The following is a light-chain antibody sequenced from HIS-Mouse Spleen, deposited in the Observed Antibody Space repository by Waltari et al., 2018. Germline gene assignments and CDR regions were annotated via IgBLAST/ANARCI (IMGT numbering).Light chain of an antibody. Sequence: QPALTQPASVSGSPGQSITISCTGTSSDVASYNLVSWYQQHPGKAPKLMIYEGSTRPSGVSNRFSGSKSGNTASLTISGLQAEDEADYYCCSYAGSSTWVFGGGTKLTVL. V-gene: IGLV2-23*01. CDR1: SSDVASYNL. J-gene: IGLJ3*02. CDR3: CSYAGSSTWV. CDR2: EGS.